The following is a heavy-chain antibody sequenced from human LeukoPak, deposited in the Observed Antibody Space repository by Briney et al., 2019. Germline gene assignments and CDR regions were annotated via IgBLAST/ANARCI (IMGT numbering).Heavy chain of an antibody. CDR1: GFTFSSYG. V-gene: IGHV3-30*02. Sequence: GGSLRLSRAASGFTFSSYGMHWVRQAPGKGLEWVAFIRYDGSNKYYADSVKGRCTISRDNSKNTLYLQMNSLRAEDTAVYYCAEDHSGATSRRYFDYWRQGALVTVSS. D-gene: IGHD1-26*01. CDR3: AEDHSGATSRRYFDY. CDR2: IRYDGSNK. J-gene: IGHJ4*02.